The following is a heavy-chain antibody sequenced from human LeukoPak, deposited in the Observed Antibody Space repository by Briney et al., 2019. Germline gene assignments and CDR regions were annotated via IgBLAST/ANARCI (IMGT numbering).Heavy chain of an antibody. D-gene: IGHD3-9*01. Sequence: GGSLRLSCAASGFTFSSYAMSWVRQAPGKGLEWVSAISGSGGSTYYADSVKGRFTISRDNSKNTLYLQMNSLRAEDTAVYYCAKEGGVLRYFDWSEDFDYWGQGTLVTVSS. V-gene: IGHV3-23*01. CDR1: GFTFSSYA. CDR3: AKEGGVLRYFDWSEDFDY. J-gene: IGHJ4*02. CDR2: ISGSGGST.